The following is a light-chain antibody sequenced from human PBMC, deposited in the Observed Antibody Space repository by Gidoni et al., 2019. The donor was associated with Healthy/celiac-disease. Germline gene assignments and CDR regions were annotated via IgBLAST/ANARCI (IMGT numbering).Light chain of an antibody. J-gene: IGKJ1*01. V-gene: IGKV3-15*01. Sequence: EIVMTQSPATLSVSPGERATLSCSASQSVSSNLAWYQQEPGQAPRLLIYGASTRATGIPARVSCSGSGTEFTLTISSLQSEDFAVYYCQQYNNWLWTFXQXTKVEIK. CDR2: GAS. CDR1: QSVSSN. CDR3: QQYNNWLWT.